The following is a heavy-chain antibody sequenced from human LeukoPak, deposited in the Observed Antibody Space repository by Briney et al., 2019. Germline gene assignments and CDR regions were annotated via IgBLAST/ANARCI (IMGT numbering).Heavy chain of an antibody. CDR1: GYNFTSYW. V-gene: IGHV5-51*01. D-gene: IGHD4-17*01. CDR3: ARRADYGDYAPYYFDY. CDR2: IYPGDSDT. J-gene: IGHJ4*02. Sequence: GESLKISCKGSGYNFTSYWIGWVRQMPGKGLEWMGIIYPGDSDTRYSPSFQGQVTISADKSINTAYLQWSSLKASDTAIYYCARRADYGDYAPYYFDYWGQGTLVTVSS.